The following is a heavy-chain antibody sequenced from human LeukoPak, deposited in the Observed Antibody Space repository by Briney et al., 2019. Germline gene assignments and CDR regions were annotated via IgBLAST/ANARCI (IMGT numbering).Heavy chain of an antibody. CDR3: ASSNTYYYDY. D-gene: IGHD3-16*01. Sequence: GSLRLSCAASGFTFSSYSMNWVRQAPGKGLEWVSYISSSRSTIYYADSVKGRFTISRDNAKNTLYLQMNSLRAEDTAVYYCASSNTYYYDYWGQGTLVTVSS. V-gene: IGHV3-48*04. CDR2: ISSSRSTI. CDR1: GFTFSSYS. J-gene: IGHJ4*02.